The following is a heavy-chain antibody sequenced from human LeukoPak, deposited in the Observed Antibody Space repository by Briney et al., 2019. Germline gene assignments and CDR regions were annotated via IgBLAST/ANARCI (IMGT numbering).Heavy chain of an antibody. CDR2: INPNSGGT. V-gene: IGHV1-2*02. J-gene: IGHJ1*01. CDR3: ARGPGYYDSSGYYSEYFQH. D-gene: IGHD3-22*01. Sequence: GASVKVSCKASGYTFTGYYMHWVRQAPGQGLEWMGWINPNSGGTNYAQKFQGRVTMTRDTSISTAYMELSRLRSDDTAVYYCARGPGYYDSSGYYSEYFQHWGQGTLVTVSS. CDR1: GYTFTGYY.